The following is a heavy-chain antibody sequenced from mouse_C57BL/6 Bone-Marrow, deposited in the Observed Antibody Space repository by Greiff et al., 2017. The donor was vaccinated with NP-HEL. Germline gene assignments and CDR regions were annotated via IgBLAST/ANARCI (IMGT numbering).Heavy chain of an antibody. D-gene: IGHD2-12*01. J-gene: IGHJ4*01. CDR2: INPNNGGT. CDR3: TRGDDEPYYYAMDY. CDR1: GYTFTDYN. V-gene: IGHV1-22*01. Sequence: EVQLQQSGPELVKPGASVKMSCKASGYTFTDYNMHWVKQSHGKSLEWIGYINPNNGGTSYNQKFKGKVTLTVNKSSSTAYMELRSLTSEDSAVYYCTRGDDEPYYYAMDYWGQGTSVTVSS.